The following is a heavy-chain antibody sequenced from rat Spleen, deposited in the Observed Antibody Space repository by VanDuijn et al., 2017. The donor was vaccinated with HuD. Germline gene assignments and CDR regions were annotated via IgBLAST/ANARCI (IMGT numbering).Heavy chain of an antibody. V-gene: IGHV5-22*01. Sequence: EVQLVESGGGLVQPGRSMKLSCAASGFTFSDYYMAWVRQAPKKGLEWVASISYEGSSTYYGDSVKGRFTISRDNAKSTQYLQMDSLRSEDTATYYCARLGITLGAGHWFAYWGQGTLVTVSS. CDR1: GFTFSDYY. J-gene: IGHJ3*01. D-gene: IGHD1-2*01. CDR3: ARLGITLGAGHWFAY. CDR2: ISYEGSST.